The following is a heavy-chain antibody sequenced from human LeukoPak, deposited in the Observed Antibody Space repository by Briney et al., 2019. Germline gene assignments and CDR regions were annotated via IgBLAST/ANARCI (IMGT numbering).Heavy chain of an antibody. CDR3: ARHPSGVPEYFEH. CDR1: GGSISSYY. V-gene: IGHV4-59*08. Sequence: SETLSLTCTVSGGSISSYYWSWIRQPPGKGLEWIGYIYYLGSTNYNPSLKSRVTISVDTSKNQFSLKLRSVTAADTAVYYCARHPSGVPEYFEHWGQGTLVTVSS. CDR2: IYYLGST. J-gene: IGHJ1*01. D-gene: IGHD6-25*01.